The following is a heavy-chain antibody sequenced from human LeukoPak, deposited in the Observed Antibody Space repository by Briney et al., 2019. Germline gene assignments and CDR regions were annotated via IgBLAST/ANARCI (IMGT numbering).Heavy chain of an antibody. V-gene: IGHV1-18*01. D-gene: IGHD3-10*01. CDR3: ARDQGVTMVRGVIIAASDY. Sequence: APVKVSCKASGYTFTSYGISWVRQAPGQGLEWMGWISAYNGNTNYAQKLQGRVTMTTDTSTSTAYMELRSLRSDDTAVYYCARDQGVTMVRGVIIAASDYWGQGTLVTVSS. J-gene: IGHJ4*02. CDR2: ISAYNGNT. CDR1: GYTFTSYG.